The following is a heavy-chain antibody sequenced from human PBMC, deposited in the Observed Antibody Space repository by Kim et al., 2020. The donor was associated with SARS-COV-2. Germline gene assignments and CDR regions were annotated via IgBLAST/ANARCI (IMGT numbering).Heavy chain of an antibody. Sequence: GGSLRLSCAASGFTFSSYGMHWVRQAPGKGLEWVAVISYDGSNKYYADSMKGRFTISRDNSKNTLYLQMNSLRAEDTAVYYCARDHGDYYYYYGMDVWGQGTTVTVSS. D-gene: IGHD2-21*02. V-gene: IGHV3-33*05. J-gene: IGHJ6*02. CDR2: ISYDGSNK. CDR3: ARDHGDYYYYYGMDV. CDR1: GFTFSSYG.